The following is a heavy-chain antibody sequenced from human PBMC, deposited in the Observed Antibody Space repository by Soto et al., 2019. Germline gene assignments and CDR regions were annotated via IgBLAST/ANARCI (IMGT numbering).Heavy chain of an antibody. J-gene: IGHJ5*02. CDR3: DREPYITKARTDL. CDR1: GGSISIADYL. CDR2: IFHSGTT. Sequence: TLSLTFSVSGGSISIADYLWTVILQSPGAGLEWIGYIFHSGTTYYKPSLNGLLIISIEEYKNQFSLRLTSVTDADSAMYLSDREPYITKARTDLWGQGILVTV. V-gene: IGHV4-30-4*01. D-gene: IGHD2-2*02.